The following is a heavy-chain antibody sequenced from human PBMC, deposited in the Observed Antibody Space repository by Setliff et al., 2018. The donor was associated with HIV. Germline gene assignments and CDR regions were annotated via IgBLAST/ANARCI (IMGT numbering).Heavy chain of an antibody. CDR2: LNPTGGT. Sequence: ASVKVSCKASGYIFMNHYMHWVRQAPGQGLEWMGVLNPTGGTTYAQNFQGRVTMTSDSSTSTVYMELRSLRSDDTAVYFCARGALLAVFDFDYWGHGTLVTVSS. V-gene: IGHV1-46*01. J-gene: IGHJ4*01. CDR3: ARGALLAVFDFDY. D-gene: IGHD3-10*01. CDR1: GYIFMNHY.